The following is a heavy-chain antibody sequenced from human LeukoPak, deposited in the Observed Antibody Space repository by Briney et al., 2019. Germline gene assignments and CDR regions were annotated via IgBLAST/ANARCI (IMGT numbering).Heavy chain of an antibody. CDR3: AKLGDDYSSWFDP. CDR1: GFTFSSYG. V-gene: IGHV3-33*06. Sequence: GGSLRLSCAASGFTFSSYGMRWVRQAPGKGLEWVAVIWYDGSNKYYADSVKGRFTISRDNSKNTLYLQMNSLRAEDTAVYYCAKLGDDYSSWFDPWGQGTLVTVSS. D-gene: IGHD4-11*01. CDR2: IWYDGSNK. J-gene: IGHJ5*02.